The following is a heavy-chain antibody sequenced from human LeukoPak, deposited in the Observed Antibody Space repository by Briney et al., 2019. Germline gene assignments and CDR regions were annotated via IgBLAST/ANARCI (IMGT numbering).Heavy chain of an antibody. CDR3: AGDAYCTNPACHPRFDY. CDR1: GGTFSSYA. D-gene: IGHD2-8*01. CDR2: IIPIFGTA. V-gene: IGHV1-69*05. Sequence: SVKVSCKASGGTFSSYAISWVRQAPGQGLEWMGGIIPIFGTANYAQKFQGRVTITTDESTSTAYMELGSLRSEDTAVYYCAGDAYCTNPACHPRFDYWGQGTLVTVSS. J-gene: IGHJ4*02.